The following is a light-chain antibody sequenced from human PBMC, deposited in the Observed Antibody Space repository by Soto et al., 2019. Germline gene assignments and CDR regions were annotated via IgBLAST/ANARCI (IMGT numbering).Light chain of an antibody. Sequence: QSVLTQTPSASGTSGQRVTISCSGGTFNIGINDVYWYQQLPGTAPKLLIYRNSRRPSGVPDRFSGSRSGTSGSLAISGLRSQDEGDYYCATWDESLRAWVFGGGTKLTVL. CDR3: ATWDESLRAWV. CDR2: RNS. J-gene: IGLJ3*02. CDR1: TFNIGIND. V-gene: IGLV1-47*01.